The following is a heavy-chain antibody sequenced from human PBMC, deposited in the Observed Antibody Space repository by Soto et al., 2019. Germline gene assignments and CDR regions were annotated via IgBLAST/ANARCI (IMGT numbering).Heavy chain of an antibody. CDR2: FDPEDGET. CDR1: GYTLTELS. D-gene: IGHD3-3*01. Sequence: ASVKVSCKVSGYTLTELSMHWVRQAPGKGLEWMGGFDPEDGETIYAQKFQGRVTMTEDTSTDTAYMELSSLRSEDTAVYYCATIDFWSGYYGAFDIWGQGTMVTVPS. V-gene: IGHV1-24*01. J-gene: IGHJ3*02. CDR3: ATIDFWSGYYGAFDI.